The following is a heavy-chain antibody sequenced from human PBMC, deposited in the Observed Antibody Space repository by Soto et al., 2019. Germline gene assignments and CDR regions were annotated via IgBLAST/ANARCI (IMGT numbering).Heavy chain of an antibody. Sequence: QVQLQESGPGLVKPSETLSLTCTVSGGSVSSGSYYWSWIRQPPGKGLEWIGYIYYSGSTNYNPSLKSRVTISVDTSKNQFSLKLSSVTAADPAVYYCARVRQQQLLDPWGQGTLVTVSS. J-gene: IGHJ5*02. CDR3: ARVRQQQLLDP. D-gene: IGHD6-13*01. CDR2: IYYSGST. V-gene: IGHV4-61*01. CDR1: GGSVSSGSYY.